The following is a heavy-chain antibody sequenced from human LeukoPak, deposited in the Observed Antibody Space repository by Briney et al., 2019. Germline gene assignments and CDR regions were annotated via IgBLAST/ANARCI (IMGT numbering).Heavy chain of an antibody. Sequence: PSQTLSLTCGVSGGSISSRVYYWSWIHQHPGMGLEWIGYIYHSGTTYYNPSLKSRVTISVDTSKNQFSLKLSFVTAADTAVYYCAKMRLEDATTGWFDSWGQGTLVTVSS. CDR1: GGSISSRVYY. J-gene: IGHJ5*01. D-gene: IGHD2-15*01. CDR2: IYHSGTT. V-gene: IGHV4-31*11. CDR3: AKMRLEDATTGWFDS.